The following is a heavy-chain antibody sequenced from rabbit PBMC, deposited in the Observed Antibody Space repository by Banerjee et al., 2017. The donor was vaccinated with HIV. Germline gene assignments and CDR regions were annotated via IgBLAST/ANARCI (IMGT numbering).Heavy chain of an antibody. V-gene: IGHV1S45*01. CDR2: IYTSSGNT. D-gene: IGHD2-1*01. CDR1: GFSFNNKYV. Sequence: QEQLEESGGDLVKPEGSLTLTCTASGFSFNNKYVMCWVRQAPGKELEWIACIYTSSGNTVYASWAKGRFTISRTSSTTVTLQMTSLTAADTATYFCARGWITMTMNLWGPGTLVTVS. CDR3: ARGWITMTMNL. J-gene: IGHJ4*01.